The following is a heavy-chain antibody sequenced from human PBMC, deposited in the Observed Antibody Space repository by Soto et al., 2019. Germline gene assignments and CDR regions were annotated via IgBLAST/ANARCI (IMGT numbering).Heavy chain of an antibody. V-gene: IGHV1-18*01. CDR2: ISAYNGNT. J-gene: IGHJ5*02. D-gene: IGHD3-3*01. Sequence: ASVKVSCKASVYTFTSYGISWVRQAPGQGLEWMGWISAYNGNTNYAQKLQGRVTMTTDTSTSTAYMELRSLRSDDTAVYYCATGLIRFLEWLDWFDPWGQGTLVTVSS. CDR3: ATGLIRFLEWLDWFDP. CDR1: VYTFTSYG.